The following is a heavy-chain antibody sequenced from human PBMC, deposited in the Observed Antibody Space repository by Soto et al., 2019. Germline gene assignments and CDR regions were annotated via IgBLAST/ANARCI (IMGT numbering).Heavy chain of an antibody. CDR3: ARETGDLPNYFDY. CDR1: GGSISSGGYY. J-gene: IGHJ4*02. V-gene: IGHV4-31*03. CDR2: IYYSGST. D-gene: IGHD7-27*01. Sequence: SETLSLTCTVSGGSISSGGYYWSWIRQHPGKSLEWIGYIYYSGSTYYNPSLKSRVTISVDTSKNQFSLKLSSVTAADTAVYYCARETGDLPNYFDYWAQGTLVTVSS.